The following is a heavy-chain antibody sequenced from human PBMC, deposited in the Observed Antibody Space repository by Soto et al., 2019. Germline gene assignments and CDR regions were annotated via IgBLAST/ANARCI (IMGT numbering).Heavy chain of an antibody. CDR2: INPNSGGT. J-gene: IGHJ4*01. CDR3: TGVLLVIMVRGVTASCDC. V-gene: IGHV1-2*02. D-gene: IGHD3-10*01. Sequence: AAVQVSCQSSGYTFTGYYMHWVRQAPGQGLEWMGWINPNSGGTNYAQKFQGRVTMTRDTSISTAYMELSRLRSDDTAVYYCTGVLLVIMVRGVTASCDCWGDGTRVT. CDR1: GYTFTGYY.